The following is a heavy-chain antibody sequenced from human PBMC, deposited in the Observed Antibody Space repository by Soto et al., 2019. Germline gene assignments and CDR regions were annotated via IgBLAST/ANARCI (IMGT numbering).Heavy chain of an antibody. J-gene: IGHJ4*01. D-gene: IGHD2-2*01. CDR3: AREPNLYCSSTDCYVY. Sequence: GGSLRLSCAASGFIFSDFYMSWIRQAPWKGLEWLSYTGFGGNTIYYADSVKARFTVSRDNAKNSLYLQMSSLRAEDTAVYYWAREPNLYCSSTDCYVYWGHGTLVTVSS. CDR2: TGFGGNTI. V-gene: IGHV3-11*04. CDR1: GFIFSDFY.